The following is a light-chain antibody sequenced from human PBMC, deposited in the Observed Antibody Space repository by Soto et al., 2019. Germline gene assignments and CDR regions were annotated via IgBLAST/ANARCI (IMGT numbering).Light chain of an antibody. CDR2: GAS. J-gene: IGKJ1*01. Sequence: EIVMTQSPATLSVSPGERATLSCRASQSVSSNLAWFQQKPGQAPRLLIYGASTRDTGISARFSGSGSGTEFTLTISSLAPEDFAVYYCQQYGSSPRTFGQGTKVDIK. V-gene: IGKV3-15*01. CDR3: QQYGSSPRT. CDR1: QSVSSN.